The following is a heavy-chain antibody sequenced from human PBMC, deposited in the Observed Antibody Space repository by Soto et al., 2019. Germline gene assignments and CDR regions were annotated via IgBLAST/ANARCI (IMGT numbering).Heavy chain of an antibody. CDR2: INPSGGST. D-gene: IGHD6-13*01. CDR1: GYTFTSYY. J-gene: IGHJ6*02. Sequence: ASVKVSCKASGYTFTSYYMHWVRQAPGQGLEWMGIINPSGGSTSYAQKFQGRVIMTRDTSTSTVYMELSSVTAADTAVYYCARHLAAAGTRTLNYYYYGMDVWGQGTTVTV. V-gene: IGHV1-46*01. CDR3: ARHLAAAGTRTLNYYYYGMDV.